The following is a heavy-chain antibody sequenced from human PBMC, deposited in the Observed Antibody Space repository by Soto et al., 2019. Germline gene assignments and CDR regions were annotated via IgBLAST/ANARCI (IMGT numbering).Heavy chain of an antibody. CDR1: GGSISSYY. Sequence: SETLSLTCTVSGGSISSYYWSWIRQPPGKGLEWIGYIYYSGSTNYNPSLKSRVTISVDTSKNQFSLKLSSVTAADTAVYYCAGDRGSYVDYWGQGTLVTVSS. J-gene: IGHJ4*02. D-gene: IGHD1-26*01. CDR3: AGDRGSYVDY. V-gene: IGHV4-59*01. CDR2: IYYSGST.